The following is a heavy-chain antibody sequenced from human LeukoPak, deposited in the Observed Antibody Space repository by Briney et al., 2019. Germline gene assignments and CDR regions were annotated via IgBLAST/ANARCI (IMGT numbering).Heavy chain of an antibody. D-gene: IGHD2-15*01. CDR2: MNPNSGNT. V-gene: IGHV1-8*01. Sequence: ASVKVSCKASGYTFTSYDINWVRQATGQGLEWMGWMNPNSGNTGYAQKFQGRVTMTRNTSISTAYMELSSLRSEDTAVYYCARTGSFQPLLSVIDYYYYYYGMDVWGQGTTVTVSS. CDR3: ARTGSFQPLLSVIDYYYYYYGMDV. J-gene: IGHJ6*02. CDR1: GYTFTSYD.